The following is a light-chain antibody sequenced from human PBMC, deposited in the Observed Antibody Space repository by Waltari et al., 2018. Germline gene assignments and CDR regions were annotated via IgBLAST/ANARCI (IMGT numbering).Light chain of an antibody. CDR3: SSYAGSDNFVI. Sequence: QSALTQPPSASGSPGQSVTITCTGTSSDVAGYNYVSWYKQHPGKAPKLMIYEVSKRPSGVPDRFSGSKSGNTASLTVSGLQAEDEADYYCSSYAGSDNFVIFGGGTKLTVL. CDR2: EVS. J-gene: IGLJ2*01. V-gene: IGLV2-8*01. CDR1: SSDVAGYNY.